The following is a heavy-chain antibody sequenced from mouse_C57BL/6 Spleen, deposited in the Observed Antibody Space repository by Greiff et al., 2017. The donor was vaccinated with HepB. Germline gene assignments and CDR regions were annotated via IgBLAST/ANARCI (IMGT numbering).Heavy chain of an antibody. CDR2: INPNNGST. J-gene: IGHJ3*01. D-gene: IGHD1-1*01. CDR1: GYTFTDYN. V-gene: IGHV1-22*01. CDR3: ARGDYGSSYVWFAY. Sequence: EVQLQQSGPELVKPGASVKMSCKASGYTFTDYNMHWVKQSPGKSLEWIGYINPNNGSTSYNQKFKGKATLTVNKSSSTAYMELRSLTSEDSAVYYCARGDYGSSYVWFAYWGQGTLVTVSA.